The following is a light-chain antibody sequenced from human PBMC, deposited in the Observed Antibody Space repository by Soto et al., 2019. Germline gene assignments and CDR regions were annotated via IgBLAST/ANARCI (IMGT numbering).Light chain of an antibody. CDR2: EVN. CDR1: SSNVGSYKL. Sequence: QSALTQPASVSGSPGQSITISCTGTSSNVGSYKLVSWYQQHPDKAPKLMIFEVNKRPSGVSNRCSGSKSGNTASLTISGLKVEDEADYYCCSSGGSPTYVFGTGTKVTVL. J-gene: IGLJ1*01. V-gene: IGLV2-23*02. CDR3: CSSGGSPTYV.